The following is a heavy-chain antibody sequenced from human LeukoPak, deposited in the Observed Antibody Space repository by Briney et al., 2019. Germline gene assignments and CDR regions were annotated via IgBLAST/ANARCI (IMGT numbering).Heavy chain of an antibody. CDR3: ARDSSDANVDY. J-gene: IGHJ4*02. CDR1: GFSYSGLTFKSHA. D-gene: IGHD1-1*01. CDR2: ISFDGSNT. V-gene: IGHV3-30*04. Sequence: SGGSLRLSCVASGFSYSGLTFKSHAMHWVRQPPGKGLEWVAVISFDGSNTYYADSVKGRFTISRDNSRNTLYLQMTSLRADDTAMYYCARDSSDANVDYWGQETLVAVSS.